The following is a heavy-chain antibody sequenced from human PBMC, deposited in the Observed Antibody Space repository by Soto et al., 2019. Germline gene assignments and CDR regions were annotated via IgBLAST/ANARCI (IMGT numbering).Heavy chain of an antibody. CDR3: ARVGIVVVTAISDAFDI. D-gene: IGHD2-21*02. V-gene: IGHV3-21*01. J-gene: IGHJ3*02. CDR1: GFTFSSYS. Sequence: GGSLRLSCAASGFTFSSYSMNWVRQAPGKGLEWVSSISSSSSYIYYADAVKGRFTISRDNAKNSLYLQMNSLRAEDMAVYYCARVGIVVVTAISDAFDIWGQGTMVTVSS. CDR2: ISSSSSYI.